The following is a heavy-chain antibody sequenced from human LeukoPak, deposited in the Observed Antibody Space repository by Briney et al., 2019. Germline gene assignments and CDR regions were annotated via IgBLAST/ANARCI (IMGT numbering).Heavy chain of an antibody. Sequence: GGSLRLSCAASGFTVSSNYMSWVRQAPRKGLEWVSVIYSGGSTYYADSVKGRFTISRDNSKNTLYLQMNSLRAEDTAVYYCASVLTGYYDYFDYWGQGTLVTVSS. CDR3: ASVLTGYYDYFDY. CDR1: GFTVSSNY. CDR2: IYSGGST. J-gene: IGHJ4*02. D-gene: IGHD3-9*01. V-gene: IGHV3-53*01.